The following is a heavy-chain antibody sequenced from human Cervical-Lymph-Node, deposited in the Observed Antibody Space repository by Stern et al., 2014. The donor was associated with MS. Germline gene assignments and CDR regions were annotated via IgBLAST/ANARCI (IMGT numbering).Heavy chain of an antibody. V-gene: IGHV7-4-1*02. J-gene: IGHJ4*02. CDR2: INTNTGIP. CDR1: GYTFTHYG. D-gene: IGHD1-26*01. Sequence: VQLVQSGSELKKPGASVKVSCKASGYTFTHYGINWVRQAPGQGLEWQGWINTNTGIPTYAQAFTGRFVFSFDASVSTAYLHISNLKADDTAIYYCARLRVGNITRDYWGPGTLVTVSS. CDR3: ARLRVGNITRDY.